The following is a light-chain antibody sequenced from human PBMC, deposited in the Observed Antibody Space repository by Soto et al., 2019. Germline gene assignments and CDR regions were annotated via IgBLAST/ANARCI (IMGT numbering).Light chain of an antibody. CDR1: QSVPTNN. CDR3: QQYDGSVWT. Sequence: IVLTQSPGTLSSSPGERATLSCRASQSVPTNNLAWYQQRPGQAPRLLIYGASLRATGIPDRFSGSGSGTDFTLTISRLEHEDLEVYYCQQYDGSVWTFGQGTKVDIK. CDR2: GAS. J-gene: IGKJ1*01. V-gene: IGKV3-20*01.